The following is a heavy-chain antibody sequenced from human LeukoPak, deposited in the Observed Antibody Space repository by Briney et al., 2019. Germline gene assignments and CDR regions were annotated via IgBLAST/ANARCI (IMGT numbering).Heavy chain of an antibody. CDR3: ARGDISTGSWDFDI. J-gene: IGHJ3*02. CDR1: GGTFSSYA. D-gene: IGHD3-9*01. V-gene: IGHV1-69*13. Sequence: SVKVSCKASGGTFSSYAISWVRQAPGQGLEWMGGIIPIFGTANYAQKFQGRATITADESTSTAYMELSSLRSEDTAVYYCARGDISTGSWDFDIWGQGTMVTVSS. CDR2: IIPIFGTA.